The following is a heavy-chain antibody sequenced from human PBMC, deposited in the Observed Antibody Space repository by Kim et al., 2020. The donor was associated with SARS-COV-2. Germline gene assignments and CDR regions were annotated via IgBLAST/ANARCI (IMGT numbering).Heavy chain of an antibody. CDR3: ARHERPWLVLGFTFDI. Sequence: SETLSLTCTVSGGSISSSSYYWGWIRQPPGKGLEWIGSIYYSGSTYYNPSLKSRVTISVDTSKNQFSLKLSSVTAADTAVYYCARHERPWLVLGFTFDIWGQGTMVTVSS. CDR1: GGSISSSSYY. D-gene: IGHD6-19*01. V-gene: IGHV4-39*01. J-gene: IGHJ3*02. CDR2: IYYSGST.